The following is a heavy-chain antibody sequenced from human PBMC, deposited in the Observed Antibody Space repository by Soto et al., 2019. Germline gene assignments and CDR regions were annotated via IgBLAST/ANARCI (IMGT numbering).Heavy chain of an antibody. Sequence: PQSLSHTCTVAADSISAYSWSWVRQPPGKGLEWIGNIHYNGNTKYNPSLKSRVSKSVDTSKNQFSLRLISVTAADTAKYFCAREGNLGRWLQPLDFWGQGTLVTVSS. V-gene: IGHV4-59*01. CDR3: AREGNLGRWLQPLDF. CDR2: IHYNGNT. CDR1: ADSISAYS. D-gene: IGHD5-12*01. J-gene: IGHJ4*02.